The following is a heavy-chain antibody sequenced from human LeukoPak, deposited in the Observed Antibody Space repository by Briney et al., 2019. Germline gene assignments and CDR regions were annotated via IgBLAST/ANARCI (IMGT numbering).Heavy chain of an antibody. CDR1: GFTFNTYS. CDR2: ISSSSRYI. J-gene: IGHJ5*02. CDR3: ARDREYTDYLHHWFGP. Sequence: PGGSLRLSCAASGFTFNTYSMNWVRQTPGKGLEWVSSISSSSRYIYYADSTKGRFTIARYNAKNSLYLQVNSLRAEDTAVYYIARDREYTDYLHHWFGPWGQGTLVTVSS. V-gene: IGHV3-21*01. D-gene: IGHD4-11*01.